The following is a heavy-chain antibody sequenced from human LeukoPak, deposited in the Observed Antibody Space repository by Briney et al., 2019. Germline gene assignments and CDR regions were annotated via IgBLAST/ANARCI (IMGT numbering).Heavy chain of an antibody. CDR2: IGARGVVT. CDR1: GFAFSGYA. V-gene: IGHV3-23*01. CDR3: AKVHYTASFPGSFPGRNYFDS. D-gene: IGHD1-26*01. Sequence: AGGSLRLSCTVSGFAFSGYAMSWGRQAPGKGPEWVSSIGARGVVTYSADSVKGRFTISRDNSKRTLFLQMNSLRAEDTAVYYCAKVHYTASFPGSFPGRNYFDSWGQGSPVTVSS. J-gene: IGHJ4*02.